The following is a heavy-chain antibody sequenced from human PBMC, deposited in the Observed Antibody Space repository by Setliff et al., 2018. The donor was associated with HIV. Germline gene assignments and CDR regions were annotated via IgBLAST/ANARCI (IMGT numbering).Heavy chain of an antibody. V-gene: IGHV4-59*01. CDR3: ARDRPPSTVDMLGAFDR. CDR1: RGSISRCY. D-gene: IGHD4-17*01. CDR2: IYYTGTT. J-gene: IGHJ3*02. Sequence: PSETLSLTCTVSRGSISRCYWSWIRQPPGKGLEWIGYIYYTGTTKYNPSLKSRVTMSVDTSKNQLSLKLSSLTAADTAVYYCARDRPPSTVDMLGAFDRWGQGTVVT.